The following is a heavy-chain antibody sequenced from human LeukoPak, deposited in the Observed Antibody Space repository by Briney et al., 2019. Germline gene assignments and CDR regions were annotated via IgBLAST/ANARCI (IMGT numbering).Heavy chain of an antibody. CDR1: GGSISGYY. CDR3: ARQSGNGYSGYDFQAFDI. D-gene: IGHD5-12*01. J-gene: IGHJ3*02. V-gene: IGHV4-59*08. Sequence: PSETLSLTWTVSGGSISGYYWSWIRQPPGKGLEWIGYIYYSGSTKYNPSLKSRVTIPVDMSKNQFSLKLSSVTAADTAVYYCARQSGNGYSGYDFQAFDIWGQGTMVTVSS. CDR2: IYYSGST.